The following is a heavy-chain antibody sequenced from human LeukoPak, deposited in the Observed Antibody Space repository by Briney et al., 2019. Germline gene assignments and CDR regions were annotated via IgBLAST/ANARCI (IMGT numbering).Heavy chain of an antibody. V-gene: IGHV3-66*01. Sequence: GGSLRLSCAASGFTVSSNYMSWVRQAPGKGLEWVSVIYSGGSTYYADSVKGRFTISRDNSKNTLYLQMNSLRAEDTAVHYCARDQLGSPNYYYYGMDVWGQGTTVTVSS. CDR1: GFTVSSNY. D-gene: IGHD6-13*01. J-gene: IGHJ6*02. CDR3: ARDQLGSPNYYYYGMDV. CDR2: IYSGGST.